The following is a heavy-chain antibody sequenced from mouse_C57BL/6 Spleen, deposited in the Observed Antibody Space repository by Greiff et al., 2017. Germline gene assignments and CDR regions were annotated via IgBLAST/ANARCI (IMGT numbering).Heavy chain of an antibody. CDR3: AIESSYVGAMGY. Sequence: VQLQQPGAELVKPGASVKVSCKASGYTFTSYWMHWVKQRPGQGLEWIGRIHPSDSDTNYNQKFKGKATLTVDKSSSTAYMQLSSLTSEDSAVSFCAIESSYVGAMGYWGQGTSVTVSS. V-gene: IGHV1-74*01. CDR1: GYTFTSYW. CDR2: IHPSDSDT. D-gene: IGHD1-1*01. J-gene: IGHJ4*01.